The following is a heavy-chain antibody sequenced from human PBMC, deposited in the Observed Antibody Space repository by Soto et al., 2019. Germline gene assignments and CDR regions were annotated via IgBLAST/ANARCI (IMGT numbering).Heavy chain of an antibody. J-gene: IGHJ4*02. V-gene: IGHV1-3*01. D-gene: IGHD3-3*01. CDR1: GYTFANYG. Sequence: ASVKVSCTASGYTFANYGLHWVRQAPGQRLEWMGWINVGNGNTKYSQRFQGRVTTTRDTSARTAYMELSSLRSEDTAVYYCARALDFWSAYFDYWGQGSLVTVSS. CDR2: INVGNGNT. CDR3: ARALDFWSAYFDY.